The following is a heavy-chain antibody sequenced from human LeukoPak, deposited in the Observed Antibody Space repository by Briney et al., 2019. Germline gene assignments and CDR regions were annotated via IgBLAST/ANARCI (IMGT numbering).Heavy chain of an antibody. D-gene: IGHD2-2*02. V-gene: IGHV4-30-4*01. Sequence: SETLSLTCTVSGGSISSGDYYRSWIRQPPGKGLEWIGYIYYSGSTYYNPSLKSRVTISVDTSKNQFSLKLSSVTAADTAVYYCAKFCSSTSCYIGAFDIWGQGTMVTVSS. CDR2: IYYSGST. CDR1: GGSISSGDYY. CDR3: AKFCSSTSCYIGAFDI. J-gene: IGHJ3*02.